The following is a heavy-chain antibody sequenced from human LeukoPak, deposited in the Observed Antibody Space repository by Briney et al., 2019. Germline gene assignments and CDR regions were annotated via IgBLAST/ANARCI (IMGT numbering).Heavy chain of an antibody. Sequence: SETLSLTCTVSGGSISSSSYYWGWIRQPPGKGLEWIGSIYYSGSTYYNPSLKSRVTISVDTSKNQFSLKLSSVTAADTAVYYCARGSGSYRTFDYWGQGTLVTVSS. D-gene: IGHD1-26*01. CDR3: ARGSGSYRTFDY. CDR2: IYYSGST. J-gene: IGHJ4*02. CDR1: GGSISSSSYY. V-gene: IGHV4-39*01.